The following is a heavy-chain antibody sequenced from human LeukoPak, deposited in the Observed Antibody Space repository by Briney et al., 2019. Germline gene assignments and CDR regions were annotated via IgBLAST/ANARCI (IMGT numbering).Heavy chain of an antibody. D-gene: IGHD2-15*01. CDR3: AKQSGYCSDGSCYFPY. V-gene: IGHV3-23*01. CDR1: GFTSSSSA. Sequence: PGGSLRLSCAASGFTSSSSAMSWVRQAPGKGLEWVSAISNNGGYTYYADSVQGRFTISRDNSKSTLCLQMNSLRAEDTAVYYCAKQSGYCSDGSCYFPYWGQGTLVTVSS. J-gene: IGHJ4*02. CDR2: ISNNGGYT.